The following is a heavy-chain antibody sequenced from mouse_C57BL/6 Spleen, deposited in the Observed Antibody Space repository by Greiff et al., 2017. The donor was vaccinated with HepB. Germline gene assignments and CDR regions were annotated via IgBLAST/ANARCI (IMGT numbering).Heavy chain of an antibody. CDR3: ARGLRYLWYFDV. V-gene: IGHV1-52*01. D-gene: IGHD1-1*01. J-gene: IGHJ1*03. Sequence: QVHVKQPGAELVRPGSSVKLSCKASGYTFTSYWMHWVKQRPIQGLEWIGNIDPSDSETHYNQKFKDKATLTVDKSSSTAYMQLSSLTSEDSAVYYCARGLRYLWYFDVWGTGTTVTVSS. CDR1: GYTFTSYW. CDR2: IDPSDSET.